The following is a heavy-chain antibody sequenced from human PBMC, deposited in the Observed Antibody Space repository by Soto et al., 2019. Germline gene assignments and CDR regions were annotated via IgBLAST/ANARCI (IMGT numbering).Heavy chain of an antibody. J-gene: IGHJ4*02. D-gene: IGHD3-10*01. V-gene: IGHV4-34*01. CDR3: ARGRGFTYYYGSGSQYSFDY. CDR1: GGSFSGYY. CDR2: INHSGST. Sequence: QVQLQQWGAGLLKPSETLSLTCAVYGGSFSGYYWSWIRQPPGKGLEWIGEINHSGSTNYNPSLRSRVTISVDTSKNQFSLKLSSVTAADTAVYYCARGRGFTYYYGSGSQYSFDYWGQGTLVTVSS.